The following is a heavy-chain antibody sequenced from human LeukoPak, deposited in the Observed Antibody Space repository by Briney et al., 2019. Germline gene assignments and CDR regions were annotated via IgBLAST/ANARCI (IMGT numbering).Heavy chain of an antibody. CDR1: GFTFSKYG. V-gene: IGHV3-23*01. CDR3: AKDLGTSGDFVFRFESGTHNYFDP. CDR2: IGANGGSR. D-gene: IGHD3-16*01. J-gene: IGHJ5*02. Sequence: QPGGSLRLSCAASGFTFSKYGMGWVRQAPGKGLEWVSVIGANGGSRYYADSVKGRLTISRDNSKNTLYLEMNSLRAEDTAVYYCAKDLGTSGDFVFRFESGTHNYFDPWGQGTLVTVSS.